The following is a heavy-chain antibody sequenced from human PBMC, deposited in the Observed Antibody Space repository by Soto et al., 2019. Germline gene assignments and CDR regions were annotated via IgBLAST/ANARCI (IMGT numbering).Heavy chain of an antibody. CDR3: VGGQYYFDY. J-gene: IGHJ4*02. V-gene: IGHV3-30*03. CDR1: GFPFTTYG. Sequence: QVQLVESGGGVVQPGRSLRLSCAASGFPFTTYGMHWVREGPGKGLEWVAVISYDGSNRYYADSVKGRFTISGDNSKNTLYLQMNGLRPEDTALYYCVGGQYYFDYRGQGTLVTVSS. CDR2: ISYDGSNR. D-gene: IGHD3-10*01.